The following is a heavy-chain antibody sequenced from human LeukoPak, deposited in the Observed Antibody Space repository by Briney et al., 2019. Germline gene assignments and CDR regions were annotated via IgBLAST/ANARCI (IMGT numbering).Heavy chain of an antibody. CDR2: IYYSGST. J-gene: IGHJ4*02. CDR1: GGSISSSSYY. V-gene: IGHV4-39*07. D-gene: IGHD3-10*01. CDR3: ASSIYGSGTIPDY. Sequence: SETLSLTCTVSGGSISSSSYYWGWIRQPPGKGLEWIGSIYYSGSTYYNPSLKSRVTISVDKSKNQFSLKLSSVTAADTAVYYCASSIYGSGTIPDYWGQGTLVTVSS.